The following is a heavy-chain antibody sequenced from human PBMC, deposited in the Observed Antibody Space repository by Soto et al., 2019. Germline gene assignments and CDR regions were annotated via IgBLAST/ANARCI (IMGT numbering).Heavy chain of an antibody. V-gene: IGHV3-30*18. CDR2: ISYDGSNK. J-gene: IGHJ4*02. CDR3: AKDGTYCGGDCYPIFNFDS. Sequence: QVHLVQSGGGVVQPGRSLRLSCAASGFSFNNFGMHWVRQAPGKGLEWVAVISYDGSNKYYADSVRGRFTISRDDSKDTLYLQMNGLRAEDTAVYYCAKDGTYCGGDCYPIFNFDSWGQGTLVTVSS. D-gene: IGHD2-21*02. CDR1: GFSFNNFG.